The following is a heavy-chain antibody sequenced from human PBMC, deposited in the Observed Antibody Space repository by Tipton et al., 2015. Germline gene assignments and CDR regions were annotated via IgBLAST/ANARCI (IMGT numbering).Heavy chain of an antibody. CDR1: GGSFSGYC. V-gene: IGHV4-34*01. CDR3: ARGTVPLDY. Sequence: TLSLTCAVYGGSFSGYCWSWIRQPPGKGLEWIGEINHSGSTNYNPSLKSRVTISVDTSKNQFSLKLSSVTAADTAVYYCARGTVPLDYWGQGILVTVSS. J-gene: IGHJ4*02. CDR2: INHSGST. D-gene: IGHD4-11*01.